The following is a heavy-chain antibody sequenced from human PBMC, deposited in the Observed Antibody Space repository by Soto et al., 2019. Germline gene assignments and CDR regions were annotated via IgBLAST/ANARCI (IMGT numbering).Heavy chain of an antibody. J-gene: IGHJ4*02. CDR2: IYYSGST. Sequence: SETLSLTCTVSGGSISSYYWSWIRQPPGKGLEWIGYIYYSGSTNYNPSLKIRVTISVDTSKNQFSLKLSSVTAADTAVYYCARQGYCSGGSCYSFYDYWGQGTLVTVSS. CDR3: ARQGYCSGGSCYSFYDY. CDR1: GGSISSYY. V-gene: IGHV4-59*08. D-gene: IGHD2-15*01.